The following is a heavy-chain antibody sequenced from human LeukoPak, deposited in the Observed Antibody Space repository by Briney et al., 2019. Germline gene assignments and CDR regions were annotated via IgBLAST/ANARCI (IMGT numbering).Heavy chain of an antibody. D-gene: IGHD3-22*01. Sequence: ASVKVSCKASGYTFTGYYMHWVRQAPGQGLEWMGWINPNSGGTNYAQKFQGRVTMTRDTSISTVYMELSRLRSDDTAVFYCARGYYDSSDFEYLQHWSQGTLVTVSS. CDR2: INPNSGGT. CDR1: GYTFTGYY. V-gene: IGHV1-2*02. CDR3: ARGYYDSSDFEYLQH. J-gene: IGHJ1*01.